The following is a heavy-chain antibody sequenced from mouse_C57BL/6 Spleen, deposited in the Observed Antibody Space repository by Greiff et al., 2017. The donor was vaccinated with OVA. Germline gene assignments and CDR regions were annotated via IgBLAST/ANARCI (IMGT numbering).Heavy chain of an antibody. Sequence: EVQLQESGGGLVKPGGSLKLSCAASGFTFSDYGMHWVRQAPEKGLEWVAYISSGSSTSYYADTVKGRFTISRDHAKNTLLLQMTSLRSEDTAMYYCASGYYYGSYYFDSWGEGTTLTDSS. V-gene: IGHV5-17*01. J-gene: IGHJ2*01. CDR3: ASGYYYGSYYFDS. D-gene: IGHD1-1*01. CDR1: GFTFSDYG. CDR2: ISSGSSTS.